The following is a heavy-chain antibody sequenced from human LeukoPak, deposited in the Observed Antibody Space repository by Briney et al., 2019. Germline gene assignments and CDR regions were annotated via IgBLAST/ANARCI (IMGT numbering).Heavy chain of an antibody. Sequence: SETLSLTCTVSGGSISSSSYYWGWIRQPPGKGLEWIGSIYYSGGTYYNPSLKSRVTISVDTSKNQFSLKLSSVTAADTAVYYCARKRLGAYTTDYWGQGTLVTVSS. CDR3: ARKRLGAYTTDY. J-gene: IGHJ4*02. D-gene: IGHD1-26*01. CDR1: GGSISSSSYY. CDR2: IYYSGGT. V-gene: IGHV4-39*07.